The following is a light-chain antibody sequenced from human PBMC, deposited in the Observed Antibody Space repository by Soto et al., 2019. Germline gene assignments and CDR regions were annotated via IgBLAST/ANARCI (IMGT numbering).Light chain of an antibody. CDR2: AAS. V-gene: IGKV3-15*01. Sequence: EIMMTQSPATLSVSPGERATLSCSASQSISATIAWYQQKPGQAPRLLIYAASVRAFGIPARFSGTWFGIEFTLSSSSLPSEDSAVYSWQQYNSWSLISFGQGTRLEIK. J-gene: IGKJ5*01. CDR3: QQYNSWSLIS. CDR1: QSISAT.